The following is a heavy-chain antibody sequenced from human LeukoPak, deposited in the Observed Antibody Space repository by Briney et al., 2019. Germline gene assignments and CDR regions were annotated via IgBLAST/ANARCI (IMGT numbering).Heavy chain of an antibody. D-gene: IGHD1-14*01. J-gene: IGHJ2*01. Sequence: GGSLRLSCAASGFTFSGYAMHWVRQTPGKGLEWVALISNDANNKNYATSVKGRFTISRDNSKNTLYLQVNSLRTEDTAVYYCARDRNPYWYFDLWGRGTLVTVSS. CDR3: ARDRNPYWYFDL. V-gene: IGHV3-30*04. CDR2: ISNDANNK. CDR1: GFTFSGYA.